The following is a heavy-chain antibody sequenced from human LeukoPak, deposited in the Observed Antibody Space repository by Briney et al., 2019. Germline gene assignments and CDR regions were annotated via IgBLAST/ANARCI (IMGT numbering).Heavy chain of an antibody. J-gene: IGHJ4*02. D-gene: IGHD3-22*01. CDR1: GGTFSSYA. CDR2: IIPIFGTA. Sequence: ASVKVSCKASGGTFSSYAISWVRQAPGQGLEWMGGIIPIFGTANYAQKFQGRVTITADESTSTAYMELSTLRSEDTAVYYCVHPAYYDSSAYIYWGQGTLVTVSS. CDR3: VHPAYYDSSAYIY. V-gene: IGHV1-69*13.